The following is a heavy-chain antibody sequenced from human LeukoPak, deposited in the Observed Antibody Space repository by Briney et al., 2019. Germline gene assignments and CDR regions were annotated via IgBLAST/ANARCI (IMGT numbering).Heavy chain of an antibody. V-gene: IGHV3-21*01. CDR3: ARDXXGSRDGYNWGSDX. D-gene: IGHD5-24*01. Sequence: GGSLRLSCAASGFTFSSYSMNWVRQAPGKGLEWVSSISSSSSYIYYADSVKGRFTISRDNAKNSLYLQMNSLRAEDTAVYYCARDXXGSRDGYNWGSDXWGXGXLVTXSS. CDR2: ISSSSSYI. J-gene: IGHJ5*01. CDR1: GFTFSSYS.